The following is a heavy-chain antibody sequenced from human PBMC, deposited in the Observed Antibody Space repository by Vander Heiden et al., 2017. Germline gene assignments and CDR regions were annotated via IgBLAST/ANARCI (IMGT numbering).Heavy chain of an antibody. D-gene: IGHD4-4*01. CDR3: AKGGRTTHNRDDY. CDR2: ISGSGGST. J-gene: IGHJ4*02. V-gene: IGHV3-23*01. CDR1: GFPFSSYA. Sequence: EVQLLASGGGLVQPGGSLRLACAASGFPFSSYAMSWVRQAPGKGLEWFAAISGSGGSTYYADAVKGRFTISRDNSKNTMYLQMKRMRAEDTAVYYYAKGGRTTHNRDDYWGQGTMVTVYS.